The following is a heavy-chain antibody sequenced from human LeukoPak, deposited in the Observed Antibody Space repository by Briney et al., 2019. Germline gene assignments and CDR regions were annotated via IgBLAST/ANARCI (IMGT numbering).Heavy chain of an antibody. J-gene: IGHJ5*02. Sequence: ASVKVSCKASGGTFSSYAISLVRQAPGQGLEWMGRIIPILGTANYAQKFQGRVTITADKSTSTAYMELSSLRSEDTAVYYCARDSELVVVPAATAWFDPWGQGTLVTVSS. D-gene: IGHD2-2*01. CDR3: ARDSELVVVPAATAWFDP. CDR2: IIPILGTA. V-gene: IGHV1-69*04. CDR1: GGTFSSYA.